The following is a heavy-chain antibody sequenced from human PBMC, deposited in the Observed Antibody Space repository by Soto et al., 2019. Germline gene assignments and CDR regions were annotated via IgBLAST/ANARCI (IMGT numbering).Heavy chain of an antibody. Sequence: QVQLVQSGAEVKKPGSSVKVSCKASGGAFTNDIITWFRQAPGQGLEWMGRILPLLDITNYAQKFHGRVKISADKSTSTAYMELNSLISEDTAVYYCARDSTIGSTFSGYDAIDYWGQGTLVTVSS. CDR3: ARDSTIGSTFSGYDAIDY. J-gene: IGHJ4*02. V-gene: IGHV1-69*08. D-gene: IGHD5-12*01. CDR2: ILPLLDIT. CDR1: GGAFTNDI.